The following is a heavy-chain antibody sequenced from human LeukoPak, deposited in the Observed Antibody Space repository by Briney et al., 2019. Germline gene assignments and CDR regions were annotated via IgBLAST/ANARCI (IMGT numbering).Heavy chain of an antibody. CDR2: IPYDGSNK. CDR3: ARGGATSSI. CDR1: GFTFSSFG. D-gene: IGHD5-12*01. Sequence: PGRSLRLSCAASGFTFSSFGMHWVRQAPGKGLEWVAAIPYDGSNKYYADSVKGRFTISRDNSKNTLYLQMNSLRAEDTAVYYCARGGATSSIWGQGTMVTVSS. J-gene: IGHJ3*02. V-gene: IGHV3-30*03.